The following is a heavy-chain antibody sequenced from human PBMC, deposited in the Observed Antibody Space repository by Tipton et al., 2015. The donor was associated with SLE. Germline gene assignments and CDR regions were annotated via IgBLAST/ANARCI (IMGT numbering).Heavy chain of an antibody. CDR1: GGSISSSSYY. V-gene: IGHV4-61*05. Sequence: LRLSCTVSGGSISSSSYYWGWIRQPPGKGLEWIGYIYYSGSTNYNPSLKSRVTISVDTSKNQFSLKLSSVTAADTAVYYCASHDSSGYYFDYWGQGTQVTVSS. D-gene: IGHD3-22*01. CDR3: ASHDSSGYYFDY. J-gene: IGHJ4*02. CDR2: IYYSGST.